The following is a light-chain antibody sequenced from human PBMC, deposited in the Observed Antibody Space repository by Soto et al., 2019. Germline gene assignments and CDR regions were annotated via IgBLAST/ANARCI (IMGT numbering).Light chain of an antibody. CDR1: QSVDSSF. CDR3: QQRSNWAIT. J-gene: IGKJ5*01. V-gene: IGKV3D-20*02. Sequence: EIVLTQSPCTLSLSPGERATLSCRASQSVDSSFLAWYQQKPGQAPRLLVYGASSRASGIPDRFSGSGSGTDFTLTISSLEPEDFALYYCQQRSNWAITFGQGTRLEIK. CDR2: GAS.